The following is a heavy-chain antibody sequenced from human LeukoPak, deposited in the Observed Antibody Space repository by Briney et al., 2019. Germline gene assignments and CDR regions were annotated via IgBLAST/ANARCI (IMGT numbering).Heavy chain of an antibody. CDR2: NISGGRKT. CDR1: GFPLCRYW. V-gene: IGHV3-74*03. J-gene: IGHJ4*02. Sequence: GGSLRLSCAASGFPLCRYWMLWVRQAPGKGGVWVSRNISGGRKTTYAVCEEGRFHISRDNSKDKLYLQMSSLRAEDTAVYYGAKFGRGYSSSEFDYWGGGTLVSVSS. D-gene: IGHD5-18*01. CDR3: AKFGRGYSSSEFDY.